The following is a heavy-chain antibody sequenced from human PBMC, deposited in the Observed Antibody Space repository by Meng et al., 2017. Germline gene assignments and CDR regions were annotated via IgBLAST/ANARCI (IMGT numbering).Heavy chain of an antibody. D-gene: IGHD6-13*01. J-gene: IGHJ4*02. Sequence: GQLVGSGGGLVKPGGSLRLSCVASGLRVTDAWMSWVRQAPGKGLEWVGRIERKSDGGTIYYAAPVKGRFTISRDDSKNTLYLQMDSLINEDTAVYFCATGAAAADHWGQGTLVTVSS. V-gene: IGHV3-15*04. CDR1: GLRVTDAW. CDR3: ATGAAAADH. CDR2: IERKSDGGTI.